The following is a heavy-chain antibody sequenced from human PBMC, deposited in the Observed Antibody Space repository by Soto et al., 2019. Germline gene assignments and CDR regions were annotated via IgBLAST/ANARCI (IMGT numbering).Heavy chain of an antibody. CDR2: IDHSGST. CDR1: GWSFSNYY. CDR3: SRGGGSSPRRDAFDI. J-gene: IGHJ3*02. V-gene: IGHV4-34*01. D-gene: IGHD6-6*01. Sequence: PSETLSLTWAASGWSFSNYYWSWIRQPPGKGLEWIGEIDHSGSTNYNPSLKSRVTLSEDTSKNQFSLKRSCVTAADTAVYYCSRGGGSSPRRDAFDIWGQGTTVTVPS.